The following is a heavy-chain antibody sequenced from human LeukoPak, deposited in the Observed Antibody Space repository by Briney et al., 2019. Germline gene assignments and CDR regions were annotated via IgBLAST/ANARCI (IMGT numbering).Heavy chain of an antibody. Sequence: WETLSLTCTVSGGSISRYYWSWIRQPAGKGLEWIGRIYTSGSTNYNPSLKSRVTMSVDRSKNQFSLKLSSVTAADTAVYYCARDASTSTSCPDAFDIWGQGTMVTVSS. CDR1: GGSISRYY. J-gene: IGHJ3*02. CDR3: ARDASTSTSCPDAFDI. D-gene: IGHD2-2*01. V-gene: IGHV4-4*07. CDR2: IYTSGST.